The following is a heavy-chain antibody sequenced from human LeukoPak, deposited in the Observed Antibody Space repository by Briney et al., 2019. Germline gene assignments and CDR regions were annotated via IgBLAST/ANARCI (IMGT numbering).Heavy chain of an antibody. CDR3: ARGASGFYLYYYMDV. Sequence: GGSLRLSCTPSGFTLSDYSMNWVRRAPGKGLERVSSISTSSTYTFYADSVKGRFTISRDNRENSLYLQMSSLTAEDTAVYYCARGASGFYLYYYMDVWGKGTTVTVSS. J-gene: IGHJ6*03. CDR1: GFTLSDYS. V-gene: IGHV3-21*01. D-gene: IGHD6-25*01. CDR2: ISTSSTYT.